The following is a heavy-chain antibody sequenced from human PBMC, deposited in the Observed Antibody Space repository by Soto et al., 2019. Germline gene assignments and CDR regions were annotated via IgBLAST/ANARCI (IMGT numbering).Heavy chain of an antibody. V-gene: IGHV1-46*02. J-gene: IGHJ4*02. CDR2: IHPSGGGT. Sequence: QVQLVQSGAEVKKPGASVKVSCKPSGYTFNTYYLHWVRQAPGQALEWMGVIHPSGGGTTYAQKFLGRVTATXXXPXXTVFMELSSLRSEDTAVYYCARAGHIAVVTASFDYWGQGTLVTVSS. CDR1: GYTFNTYY. CDR3: ARAGHIAVVTASFDY. D-gene: IGHD2-21*02.